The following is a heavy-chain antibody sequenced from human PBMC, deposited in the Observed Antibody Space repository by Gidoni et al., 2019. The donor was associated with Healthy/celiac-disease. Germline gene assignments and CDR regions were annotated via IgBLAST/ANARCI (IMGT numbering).Heavy chain of an antibody. CDR1: GFPFRSYG. J-gene: IGHJ4*02. Sequence: EVQLVESGGGWVQPGGSLRLAFAASGFPFRSYGMNWVRQAPGKGLEWVSYISSSSSTIYYADSVKGRFTISRDNAKNSLYLQMNSLRAEDTAVYYCARDPYGSGSYHFDYWGQGTLVTVSS. CDR2: ISSSSSTI. D-gene: IGHD3-10*01. V-gene: IGHV3-48*01. CDR3: ARDPYGSGSYHFDY.